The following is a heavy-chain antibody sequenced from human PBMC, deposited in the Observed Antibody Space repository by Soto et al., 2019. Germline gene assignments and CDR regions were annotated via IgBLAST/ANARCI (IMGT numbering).Heavy chain of an antibody. Sequence: SVKVSCKASGYTFANYDINWVRQATGQGLEWMGWMNPHSGNTGYAQRLQGRVSMTTNTSTTTAYMELTSLRSEDTAVYFCARGWELTVANFDYWGPGTPFTVPS. CDR2: MNPHSGNT. CDR1: GYTFANYD. D-gene: IGHD1-7*01. CDR3: ARGWELTVANFDY. V-gene: IGHV1-8*01. J-gene: IGHJ4*02.